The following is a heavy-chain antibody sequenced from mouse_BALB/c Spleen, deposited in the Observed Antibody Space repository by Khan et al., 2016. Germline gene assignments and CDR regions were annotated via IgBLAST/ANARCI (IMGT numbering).Heavy chain of an antibody. V-gene: IGHV14-3*02. D-gene: IGHD2-4*01. CDR1: GFNIKDTY. CDR3: ARGITTFAMDY. CDR2: IDPANRDI. Sequence: VQLQQSGAELVKPGASVKLSCTASGFNIKDTYMYWMKQRPEQGLEWIGKIDPANRDIKHDPKFQGKATITADTSSNTAYLQLSSLTSEDTAVYFCARGITTFAMDYWGQGTSVTVSS. J-gene: IGHJ4*01.